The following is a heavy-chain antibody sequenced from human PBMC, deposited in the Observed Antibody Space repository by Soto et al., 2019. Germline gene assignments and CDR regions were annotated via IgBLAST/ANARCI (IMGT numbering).Heavy chain of an antibody. CDR1: GCSISSGGYY. CDR3: VRRRDGYNGPVFEY. CDR2: IYYSGST. J-gene: IGHJ4*02. V-gene: IGHV4-31*03. D-gene: IGHD5-12*01. Sequence: QVQLQESGPGLVKPSQTLSLTCTVSGCSISSGGYYWSWIRQHPGKGLEWIGYIYYSGSTYYNPSLKSRVTISVDTSKNQFSLKLSSVTAADTAVYYCVRRRDGYNGPVFEYWGQGTLVTVSS.